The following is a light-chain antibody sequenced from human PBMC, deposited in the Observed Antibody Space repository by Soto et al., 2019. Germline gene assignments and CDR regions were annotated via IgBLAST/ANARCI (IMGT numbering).Light chain of an antibody. CDR3: QQYSSRST. CDR2: DAS. Sequence: DIHRTQTTSTLPASVGDRVTITCRASQSISNWLAWYQQKPGKAPNLLIYDASSLQSGVPSRFGGSGFGTEFTLTISSLQPGDFATYYCQQYSSRSTFGQGTKVDIK. J-gene: IGKJ1*01. CDR1: QSISNW. V-gene: IGKV1-5*01.